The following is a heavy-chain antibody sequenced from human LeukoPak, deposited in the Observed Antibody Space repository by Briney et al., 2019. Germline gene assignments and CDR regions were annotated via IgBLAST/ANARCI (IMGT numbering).Heavy chain of an antibody. CDR2: IKQDGSEK. CDR1: GFTFSSYA. Sequence: GGSLRLSCAASGFTFSSYAMSWVRQAPGKGLEWVANIKQDGSEKYYVDSVKGRFTISRDNAKNSLYLQMNSLRAEDTAVYYCARGWDGDYEVGWFDPWGQGTLVTVSS. CDR3: ARGWDGDYEVGWFDP. V-gene: IGHV3-7*03. D-gene: IGHD4-17*01. J-gene: IGHJ5*02.